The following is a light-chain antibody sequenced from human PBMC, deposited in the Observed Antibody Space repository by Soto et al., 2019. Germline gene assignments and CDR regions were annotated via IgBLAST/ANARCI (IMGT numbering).Light chain of an antibody. V-gene: IGKV3-20*01. Sequence: EIVLTQSPGTLSLSPGERATLSCRASQSVSSSYLAWYQQTPGQAPRLLLYDASSRATGIPDRFSGSGSGTDFTLTISRLEPEDFAVYYWQQYGSSPRTFGQGTKVEIK. J-gene: IGKJ1*01. CDR1: QSVSSSY. CDR2: DAS. CDR3: QQYGSSPRT.